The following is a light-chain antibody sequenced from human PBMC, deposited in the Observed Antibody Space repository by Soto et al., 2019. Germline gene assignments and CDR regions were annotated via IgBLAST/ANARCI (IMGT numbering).Light chain of an antibody. Sequence: DIQMTQSPSTLSASVGDRVTFGCRASQSIVDWLAWYQQKPGKAPKLLIYKASNLESGVPSRFGGSGSGSEFTLTISNLQPDDFATYYCLQYKDNPWTFGQGTKVDI. J-gene: IGKJ1*01. V-gene: IGKV1-5*03. CDR3: LQYKDNPWT. CDR1: QSIVDW. CDR2: KAS.